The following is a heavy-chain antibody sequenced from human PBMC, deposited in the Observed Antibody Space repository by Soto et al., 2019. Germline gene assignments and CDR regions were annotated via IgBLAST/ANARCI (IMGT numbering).Heavy chain of an antibody. V-gene: IGHV3-66*01. D-gene: IGHD2-15*01. CDR1: GFTVSSKY. CDR3: ARDDILCSGGSCYVVPMDV. Sequence: EVQLVESGGGLVQPGGSLRLSCAASGFTVSSKYMRWVRQAPGKGLEWVSLIQSGGTTYYADSVKGRFTISRDSSKNMLHLQMDSLSAADTAVYYCARDDILCSGGSCYVVPMDVWGIGTTVTVSS. J-gene: IGHJ6*03. CDR2: IQSGGTT.